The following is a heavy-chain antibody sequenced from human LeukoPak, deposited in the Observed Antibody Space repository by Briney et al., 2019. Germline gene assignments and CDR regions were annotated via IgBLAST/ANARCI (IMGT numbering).Heavy chain of an antibody. V-gene: IGHV1-8*01. D-gene: IGHD2-2*01. Sequence: ASVKVSCKASGYTVTSYDINWVRQATGQGLEWMGWMNPNSGNTGYAQKFQGRVTMTRNTSIGTAYMELSSLRSEDTAVYYCARAADCSSTSCYYYLGYWGQGTLVTVSS. J-gene: IGHJ4*02. CDR2: MNPNSGNT. CDR3: ARAADCSSTSCYYYLGY. CDR1: GYTVTSYD.